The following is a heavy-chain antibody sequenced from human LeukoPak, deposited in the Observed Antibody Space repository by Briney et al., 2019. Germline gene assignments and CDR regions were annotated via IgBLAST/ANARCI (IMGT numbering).Heavy chain of an antibody. Sequence: GGSLRLSCAASGFTFSSYAMSWVRQAPGKGLEWVSAISGSGGSTYYADSVKGRFTISRDNSKNMLYLQMNSLRAEDTDVYYCAKDQGPKLDFDYWGQGTLVTVSS. CDR3: AKDQGPKLDFDY. J-gene: IGHJ4*02. CDR1: GFTFSSYA. D-gene: IGHD1-1*01. CDR2: ISGSGGST. V-gene: IGHV3-23*01.